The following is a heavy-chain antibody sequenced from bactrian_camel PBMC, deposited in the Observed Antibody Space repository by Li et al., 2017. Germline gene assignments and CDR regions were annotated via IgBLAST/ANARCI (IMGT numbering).Heavy chain of an antibody. V-gene: IGHV3S53*01. CDR1: GYSYIVNC. J-gene: IGHJ6*01. CDR2: IFTSDDST. D-gene: IGHD2*01. Sequence: QLVESGGGSVEAGGSLGLSCAASGYSYIVNCMGWYRQGIGEEREGVAAIFTSDDSTHYADSVKGRFTISQDNAKNTVYLQMNDLKPEDTAMYYCAVSLGIHSAPYCYIHPDFGYWGRGTQVTVS. CDR3: AVSLGIHSAPYCYIHPDFGY.